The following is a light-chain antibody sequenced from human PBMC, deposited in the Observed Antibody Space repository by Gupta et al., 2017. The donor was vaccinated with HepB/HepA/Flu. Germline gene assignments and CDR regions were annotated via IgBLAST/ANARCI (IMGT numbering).Light chain of an antibody. J-gene: IGKJ4*01. V-gene: IGKV3-15*01. Sequence: EIVMTQSPGTLSVSPGERATLSCRASQSVSSNLAWYQQKPGQAPRLFIYGASTRATGIPARFSGSGSGTEFTLTISSLLSEDFAVYYCQQYSNWPPLTFGGGTKVEIK. CDR3: QQYSNWPPLT. CDR2: GAS. CDR1: QSVSSN.